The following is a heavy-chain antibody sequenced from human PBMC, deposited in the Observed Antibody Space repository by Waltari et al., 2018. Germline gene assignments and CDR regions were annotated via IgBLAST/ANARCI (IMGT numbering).Heavy chain of an antibody. CDR2: VDYIGST. V-gene: IGHV4-59*08. CDR3: ARQPQTNPWDYYFDY. Sequence: QVQLQESVPGRVKPSETLSLTCTVSGGAVSSYYWIWVRQPPGKALEWIGYVDYIGSTHYNHVLKGRVTISIDRSSKRFSLRLTSVTAADTAISFCARQPQTNPWDYYFDYWGQGTLVTVSS. J-gene: IGHJ4*02. D-gene: IGHD3-10*01. CDR1: GGAVSSYY.